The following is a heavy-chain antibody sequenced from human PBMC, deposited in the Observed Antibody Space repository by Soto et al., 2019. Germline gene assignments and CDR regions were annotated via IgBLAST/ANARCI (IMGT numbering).Heavy chain of an antibody. CDR2: IDPSDSYT. Sequence: GESLKISCKGSGYSFTSYWISWVRQMPGKGLEWMGRIDPSDSYTNYSPSFQGHVTISADKSISTAYLQWSSLKASDTAMYYCARQWFPYYYDSRTVFDYWGQGTLVTVSS. CDR3: ARQWFPYYYDSRTVFDY. V-gene: IGHV5-10-1*01. J-gene: IGHJ4*02. D-gene: IGHD3-22*01. CDR1: GYSFTSYW.